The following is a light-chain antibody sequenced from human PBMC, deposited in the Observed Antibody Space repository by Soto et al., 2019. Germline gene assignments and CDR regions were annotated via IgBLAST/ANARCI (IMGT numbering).Light chain of an antibody. V-gene: IGKV3-20*01. CDR3: QLYVGSPLYT. Sequence: DIVMTQSPATLSVAPGERVTFSCRASQGVSRKLAWYQHKPGQAPRLLISGASTGATGIPDRFSGSGSGTDFTLTISRLEPEDFAVYYCQLYVGSPLYTFGQGTKVDIK. J-gene: IGKJ2*01. CDR2: GAS. CDR1: QGVSRK.